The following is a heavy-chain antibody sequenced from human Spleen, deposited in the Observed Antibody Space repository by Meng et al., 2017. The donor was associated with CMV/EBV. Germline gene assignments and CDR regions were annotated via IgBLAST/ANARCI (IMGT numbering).Heavy chain of an antibody. D-gene: IGHD1-1*01. J-gene: IGHJ4*02. CDR1: GSSISNGDYY. CDR3: ARDARRYNDFFFDY. V-gene: IGHV4-30-4*08. CDR2: IYYSGST. Sequence: SETLSLTCIFSGSSISNGDYYWSWIRQPPGKGLEWIGYIYYSGSTYYNPSLKSRLTISVDTSQNHFSLELSSVTAADTAVYYCARDARRYNDFFFDYWGQGTLVTVSS.